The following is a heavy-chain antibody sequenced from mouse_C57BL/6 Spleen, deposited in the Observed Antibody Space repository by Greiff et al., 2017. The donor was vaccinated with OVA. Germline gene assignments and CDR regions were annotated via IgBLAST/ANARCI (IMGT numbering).Heavy chain of an antibody. CDR1: GYTFTDYY. J-gene: IGHJ1*03. CDR3: ARRRRGDYDGYWYFEV. CDR2: INPNNGGT. Sequence: EVQLQQSGPELVKPGASVKISCKASGYTFTDYYMNWVKQSHGKSLEWIGDINPNNGGTSYNQKFKGKATLTVDKSSSTAYMELRSLTSEDSAGYYCARRRRGDYDGYWYFEVGGTGTTVTVSS. V-gene: IGHV1-26*01. D-gene: IGHD2-4*01.